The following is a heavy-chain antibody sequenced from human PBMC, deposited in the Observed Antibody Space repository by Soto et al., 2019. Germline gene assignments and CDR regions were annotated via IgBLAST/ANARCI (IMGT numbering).Heavy chain of an antibody. CDR1: GFLFSDYS. CDR2: IASDSGYK. J-gene: IGHJ4*02. CDR3: ARLRYSEGTGNFDY. D-gene: IGHD1-26*01. Sequence: GGALRLSCAASGFLFSDYSMTWGRPGPGKGLEWVAVIASDSGYKNCTGSVKGRFTISRDNAKNSLFLQMNSLRAEDTALYYCARLRYSEGTGNFDYWGQGTLVNVSS. V-gene: IGHV3-30*03.